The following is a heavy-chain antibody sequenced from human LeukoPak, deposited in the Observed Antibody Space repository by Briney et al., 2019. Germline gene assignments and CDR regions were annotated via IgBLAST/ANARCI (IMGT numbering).Heavy chain of an antibody. CDR3: ARSSGSYYDFDY. Sequence: GASVKVSCKASGYTFTSYAMHWVRQAPGQRLEWMGWINAGNGNTKYSQKFRGRVTITRDTSASTAYMELSSLRSEDTAVYYCARSSGSYYDFDYWGQGTLVTVSS. J-gene: IGHJ4*02. CDR2: INAGNGNT. V-gene: IGHV1-3*01. D-gene: IGHD1-26*01. CDR1: GYTFTSYA.